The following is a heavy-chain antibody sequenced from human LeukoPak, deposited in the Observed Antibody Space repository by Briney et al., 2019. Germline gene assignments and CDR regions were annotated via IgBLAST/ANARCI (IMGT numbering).Heavy chain of an antibody. Sequence: PSETLSLTCTVSGGSISSYYWSWIREPPGRGLEWIGYIYYSGSTNYNPSLKSRVTISVDTSKNQFSLKLSSVTAADTAVYYCARHDYYGSDYWGQGTLVTVSS. D-gene: IGHD3-10*01. CDR3: ARHDYYGSDY. CDR2: IYYSGST. V-gene: IGHV4-59*01. J-gene: IGHJ4*02. CDR1: GGSISSYY.